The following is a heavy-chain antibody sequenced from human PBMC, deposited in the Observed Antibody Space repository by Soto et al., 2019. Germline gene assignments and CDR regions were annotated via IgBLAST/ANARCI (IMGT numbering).Heavy chain of an antibody. J-gene: IGHJ4*02. CDR3: ARGRYSSSWYQPYFDY. D-gene: IGHD6-13*01. V-gene: IGHV4-30-2*01. CDR2: IYHSGST. CDR1: GGSISSGGYS. Sequence: SETLSLTCAVSGGSISSGGYSWSWIRQPPGKGLEWIGYIYHSGSTYCNPSLKSRVTISVDRSKNQFSLKLSSVTAADTAVYYCARGRYSSSWYQPYFDYWGQGTLVTVSS.